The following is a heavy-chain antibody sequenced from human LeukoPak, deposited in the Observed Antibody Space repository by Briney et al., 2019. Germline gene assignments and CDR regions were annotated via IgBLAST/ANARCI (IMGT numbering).Heavy chain of an antibody. J-gene: IGHJ4*02. CDR1: GFTFSSYW. D-gene: IGHD3-16*01. Sequence: PGGSPRLSCAASGFTFSSYWMHWVRQAPGKGLVWVSRINSDGSSTSYADSVKGRFTISRDNAKNTLYLQMNSLRAEDTAVYYCARVAAYDYVWGSSSNLYYFDYWGQGTLVTVSS. V-gene: IGHV3-74*01. CDR3: ARVAAYDYVWGSSSNLYYFDY. CDR2: INSDGSST.